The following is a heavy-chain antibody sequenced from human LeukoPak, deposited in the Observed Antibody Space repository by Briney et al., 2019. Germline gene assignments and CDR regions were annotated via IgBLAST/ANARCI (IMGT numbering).Heavy chain of an antibody. CDR3: ARAHFYDGSGYYSYFDY. D-gene: IGHD3-22*01. V-gene: IGHV4-39*07. J-gene: IGHJ4*02. CDR1: GGSISSSSYY. CDR2: IYYSGST. Sequence: ASETLSLTCTVSGGSISSSSYYWGWIRQPPGKGLEWIGSIYYSGSTYYNPSLKSRVTISVDTSKNQFSLKLSSVTAADTAVYYCARAHFYDGSGYYSYFDYWGQGTLVTVSS.